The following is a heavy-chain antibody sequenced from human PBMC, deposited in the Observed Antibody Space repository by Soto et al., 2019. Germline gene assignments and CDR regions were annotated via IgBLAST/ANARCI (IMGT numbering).Heavy chain of an antibody. D-gene: IGHD6-19*01. V-gene: IGHV4-30-4*01. J-gene: IGHJ5*02. CDR2: IYYSGST. Sequence: SETLSLTCTVSGGSISSGDYYWSWIRQPPGKGLEWIGYIYYSGSTYYNPSLKSRVTISVDTSKNQFSLKLSSVTAADTAVYYCARGESSSGWTWWFDPWGQGTLVTVSS. CDR3: ARGESSSGWTWWFDP. CDR1: GGSISSGDYY.